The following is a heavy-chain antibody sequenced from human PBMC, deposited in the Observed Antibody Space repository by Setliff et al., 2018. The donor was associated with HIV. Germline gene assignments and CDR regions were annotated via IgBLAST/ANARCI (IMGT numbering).Heavy chain of an antibody. V-gene: IGHV3-43*01. Sequence: GGSLRLSCAASGFTFDDYTMHWVRQAPGRGLEWVSLISWDGGSTYYADSVKGRFTISRDNSKNSLYLQMNSLRTEDTALYYCAKANPNHDAFDIWGQGTMVTVSS. CDR2: ISWDGGST. CDR3: AKANPNHDAFDI. J-gene: IGHJ3*02. CDR1: GFTFDDYT.